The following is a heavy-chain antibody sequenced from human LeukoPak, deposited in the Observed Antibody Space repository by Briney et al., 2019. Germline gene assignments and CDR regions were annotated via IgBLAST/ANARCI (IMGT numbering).Heavy chain of an antibody. CDR2: INPNSGGT. CDR1: GYTFTGYY. J-gene: IGHJ5*02. D-gene: IGHD4-17*01. V-gene: IGHV1-2*02. CDR3: ARDEEVGIYGAWFDP. Sequence: ASVKVSCKASGYTFTGYYMHWVRQAPGQGLEWMGWINPNSGGTNYAQKFQGRVTMTRDTSISTAYMELSRLRSDDTAVYYCARDEEVGIYGAWFDPWGQGTLVTVSS.